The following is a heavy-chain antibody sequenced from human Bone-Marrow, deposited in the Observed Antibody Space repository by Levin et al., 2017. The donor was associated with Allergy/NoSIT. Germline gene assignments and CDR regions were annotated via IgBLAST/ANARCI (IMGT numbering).Heavy chain of an antibody. V-gene: IGHV3-23*01. J-gene: IGHJ4*02. CDR2: ISGSGGST. Sequence: GGSLRLSCAASGFTFSSYAMSWVRQAPGKGLEWVSAISGSGGSTYYADSVKGRFTISRDNSKNTLYLQMNSLRAEDTAVYYCAKSRLRYCSSTSCPPSFDYWGQGTLVTVSS. CDR1: GFTFSSYA. CDR3: AKSRLRYCSSTSCPPSFDY. D-gene: IGHD2-2*01.